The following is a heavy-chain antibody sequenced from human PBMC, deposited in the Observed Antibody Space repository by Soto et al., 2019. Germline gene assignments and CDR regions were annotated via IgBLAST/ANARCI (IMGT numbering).Heavy chain of an antibody. V-gene: IGHV3-33*01. J-gene: IGHJ4*02. CDR2: IWYDGSKT. CDR3: VRDPATVTSYFAY. Sequence: QVQLVESGGGVVQVGGSLRLSCAASGFAFSGYGMHWVRQAPGKGLEWVALIWYDGSKTYHADSVKGRFAISRDDSKSTLFLQMSSLRVDDTAVYYCVRDPATVTSYFAYWGQGALVTVSS. D-gene: IGHD4-17*01. CDR1: GFAFSGYG.